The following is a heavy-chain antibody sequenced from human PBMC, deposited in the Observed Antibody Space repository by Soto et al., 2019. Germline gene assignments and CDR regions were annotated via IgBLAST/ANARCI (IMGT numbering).Heavy chain of an antibody. CDR2: ISGSGASA. V-gene: IGHV3-23*01. D-gene: IGHD3-10*01. Sequence: EVQLLESGGGLVQPGGSLRLSCVVSGFTFSTYAMSWVRQAPGKGLEWVSAISGSGASAYYADSVKGRFTISRDNSKNTLYMQMNSLRAEDTAVYYCAKCPWVEVRGVTSYGMDVWGQGTTVTVSS. CDR3: AKCPWVEVRGVTSYGMDV. CDR1: GFTFSTYA. J-gene: IGHJ6*02.